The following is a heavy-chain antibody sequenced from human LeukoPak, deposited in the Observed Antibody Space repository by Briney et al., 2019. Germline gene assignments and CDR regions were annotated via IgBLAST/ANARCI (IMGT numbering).Heavy chain of an antibody. CDR3: ARGYGSGSYYNFDF. V-gene: IGHV1-18*04. J-gene: IGHJ4*02. CDR2: ISIYNGNT. Sequence: ASVKVSCKASGYTFTSYYMHWVRQAPGQGLEWMGWISIYNGNTNYAQKLQGRVTMTTDTSTSTAYMELRSLRSDDTAVYYCARGYGSGSYYNFDFWGQGTLVTVSS. D-gene: IGHD3-10*01. CDR1: GYTFTSYY.